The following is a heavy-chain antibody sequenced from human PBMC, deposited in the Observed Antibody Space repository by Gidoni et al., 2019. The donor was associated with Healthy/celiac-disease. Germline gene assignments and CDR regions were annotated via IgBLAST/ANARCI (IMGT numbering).Heavy chain of an antibody. Sequence: EVQLVESGGGLVKPGGSLRLSCAASGFTFSSYSMNWVRQAPGKGLEWVSSISSSSSYIYYADSVKGRFTISRDNAKNSLYLQMNSLRAEDTAVYYCARDWVGAPAAAGSPLRFDYWGQGTLVTVSS. CDR3: ARDWVGAPAAAGSPLRFDY. CDR2: ISSSSSYI. CDR1: GFTFSSYS. J-gene: IGHJ4*02. V-gene: IGHV3-21*01. D-gene: IGHD6-13*01.